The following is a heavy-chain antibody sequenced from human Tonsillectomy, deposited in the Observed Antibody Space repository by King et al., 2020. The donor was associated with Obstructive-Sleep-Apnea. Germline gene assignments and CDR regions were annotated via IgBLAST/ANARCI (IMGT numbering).Heavy chain of an antibody. CDR1: GYTFTGYY. V-gene: IGHV1-2*04. CDR2: INPNSGGT. D-gene: IGHD2-8*01. J-gene: IGHJ6*02. Sequence: QLVQSGAEVKKPGASVKVSCKASGYTFTGYYMHWVRQAPGQGLEWMGWINPNSGGTNYAQKFQGWVTMTRDTSISTAYMELSRLRSDDTAVYYCARGGYCTNGVCSYYYDMDVWGQGTTVTVSS. CDR3: ARGGYCTNGVCSYYYDMDV.